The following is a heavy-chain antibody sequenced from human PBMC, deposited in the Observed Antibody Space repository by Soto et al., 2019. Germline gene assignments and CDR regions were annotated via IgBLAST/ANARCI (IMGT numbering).Heavy chain of an antibody. CDR2: IYYSGGT. CDR1: GGSISSSSYY. V-gene: IGHV4-39*01. Sequence: QLQLQESGPGLVKPSETLSLTCTVSGGSISSSSYYLGWIRHPPGKGLEWIGSIYYSGGTYYNPSLKNRVTISVDTSKNQFSLKLSAVDAADTAVYYCARVTGLVRGERTKYYFDYWGEGTLITVST. CDR3: ARVTGLVRGERTKYYFDY. J-gene: IGHJ4*02. D-gene: IGHD3-10*01.